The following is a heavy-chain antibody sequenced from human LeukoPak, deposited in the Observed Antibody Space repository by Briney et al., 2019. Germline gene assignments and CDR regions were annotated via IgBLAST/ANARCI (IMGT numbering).Heavy chain of an antibody. J-gene: IGHJ4*02. CDR1: GGSFSSYY. CDR3: ARGSGYCTNGVCSLYYFDY. V-gene: IGHV4-34*01. CDR2: INHSGST. Sequence: SETLPLTCAVYGGSFSSYYWSWIRQPPAKGLEWIGEINHSGSTNYNPSLKSRVTISVDPSKSQFSLKLSSVTAADTAVYYCARGSGYCTNGVCSLYYFDYWGQGTLVTVSS. D-gene: IGHD2-8*01.